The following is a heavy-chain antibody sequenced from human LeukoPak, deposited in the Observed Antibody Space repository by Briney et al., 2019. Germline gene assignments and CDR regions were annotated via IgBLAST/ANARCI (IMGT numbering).Heavy chain of an antibody. J-gene: IGHJ4*02. CDR3: ARDEIYYGSGSLGVDY. CDR1: GFTFSSYG. V-gene: IGHV3-33*01. D-gene: IGHD3-10*01. CDR2: IWYDGSSK. Sequence: GGSLRLSCAASGFTFSSYGMHWVRQAPGKGLEWVAVIWYDGSSKYYADSVKGRFTISRDNSKNTLYLQMNSLRAEDTAVYYCARDEIYYGSGSLGVDYWGQGTLVTVSS.